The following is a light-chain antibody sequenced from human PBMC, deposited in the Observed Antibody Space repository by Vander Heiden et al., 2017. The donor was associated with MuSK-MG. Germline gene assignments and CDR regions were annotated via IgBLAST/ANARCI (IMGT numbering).Light chain of an antibody. CDR1: QTVYNN. V-gene: IGKV3-15*01. J-gene: IGKJ5*01. CDR3: QQYDNWPIT. Sequence: ETVMTQTPATLSVSPGERVTPSCRPSQTVYNNLAWYQQKPGQAPKLLIYGASTRAIGVPARFSGSGSATEFTLTIGSLQSEDLGVYYCQQYDNWPITFGQGTRLDIK. CDR2: GAS.